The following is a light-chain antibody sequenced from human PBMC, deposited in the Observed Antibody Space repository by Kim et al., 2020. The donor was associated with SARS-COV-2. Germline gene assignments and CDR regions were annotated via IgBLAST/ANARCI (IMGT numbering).Light chain of an antibody. J-gene: IGKJ4*01. CDR2: DAS. CDR3: QQYNTWTSLS. CDR1: QSINNK. Sequence: SPGETATLSCRASQSINNKLAWYQQKHGQAPRLLIYDASTRATGISARFSCSGSGTGFTLTISSLQSEDFAVYHCQQYNTWTSLSFGGGTKVDIK. V-gene: IGKV3-15*01.